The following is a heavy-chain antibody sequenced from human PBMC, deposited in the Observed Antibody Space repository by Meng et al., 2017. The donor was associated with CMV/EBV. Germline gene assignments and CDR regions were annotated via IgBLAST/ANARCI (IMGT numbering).Heavy chain of an antibody. CDR2: IRQDGSEA. CDR1: GFSFSRYW. CDR3: VRESSTFSWSEHLQH. Sequence: GGSLRLSCAASGFSFSRYWMTWVRQAPGKGLEWVANIRQDGSEAYYVDSVKGRFTIFRDNTKNSLFLQMDSLSAEDTAIYYCVRESSTFSWSEHLQHWGQGTLVTV. D-gene: IGHD2-2*01. V-gene: IGHV3-7*01. J-gene: IGHJ1*01.